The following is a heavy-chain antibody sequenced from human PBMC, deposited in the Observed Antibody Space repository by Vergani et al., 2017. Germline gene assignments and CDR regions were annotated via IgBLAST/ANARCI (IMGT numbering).Heavy chain of an antibody. J-gene: IGHJ3*02. CDR2: ISSSSSTI. CDR3: ARDSTPYSSGWPDAFDI. D-gene: IGHD6-19*01. Sequence: EVQLVESGGGLVQPGGSLRLSCAASGFTFSSYSMNWVRQAPGKGLGWVSYISSSSSTIYYAAPVKGRFTISRDNAKNSVYLQMNRLRAEDTAVYYCARDSTPYSSGWPDAFDIGGQGSMVAVSS. CDR1: GFTFSSYS. V-gene: IGHV3-48*04.